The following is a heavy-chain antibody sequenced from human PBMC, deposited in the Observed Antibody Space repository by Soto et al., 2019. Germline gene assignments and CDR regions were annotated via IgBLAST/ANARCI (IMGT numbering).Heavy chain of an antibody. Sequence: ASVKVSCKVSGYTLTELSMHWVRQAPGEGLEWMGGFDPEDGETVYAQKFQGRVTMTEDTSTDTAYMELSSLRSEDTAVYYCYTWTTRKVLKDYYYYYMDVWGKGTTVTVSS. CDR2: FDPEDGET. V-gene: IGHV1-24*01. D-gene: IGHD2-15*01. CDR1: GYTLTELS. J-gene: IGHJ6*03. CDR3: YTWTTRKVLKDYYYYYMDV.